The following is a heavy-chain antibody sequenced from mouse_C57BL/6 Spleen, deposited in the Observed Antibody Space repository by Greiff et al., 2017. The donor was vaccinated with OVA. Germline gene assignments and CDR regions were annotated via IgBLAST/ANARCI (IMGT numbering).Heavy chain of an antibody. D-gene: IGHD1-1*01. CDR1: GYTFTSYW. CDR3: ARLEDGSPYFDY. Sequence: QVQLQQPGAELVRPGSSVKLSCKASGYTFTSYWMDWVKQRPGQGLEWIGNIYPSDSETHYNQKFKDKATLTVDKSSSTAYMQLSSLTSEDSAVYYCARLEDGSPYFDYWGQGTTLTVSS. CDR2: IYPSDSET. J-gene: IGHJ2*01. V-gene: IGHV1-61*01.